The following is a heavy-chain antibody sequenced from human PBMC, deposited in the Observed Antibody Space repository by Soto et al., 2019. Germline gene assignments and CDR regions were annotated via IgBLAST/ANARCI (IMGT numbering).Heavy chain of an antibody. V-gene: IGHV4-39*01. CDR3: ARNQGCITVFGVVHPLVAF. Sequence: QLQLQESGPGLVKPSETLSLTCTVSGCSINSITYYWGWIRQPPGQGIEWIGSISYSGSTYYSPSLKSRLTIPGDTSQNQFSLRRSSVTAADTAVYYFARNQGCITVFGVVHPLVAFWGKGTMVTFSS. CDR1: GCSINSITYY. J-gene: IGHJ1*01. D-gene: IGHD3-3*01. CDR2: ISYSGST.